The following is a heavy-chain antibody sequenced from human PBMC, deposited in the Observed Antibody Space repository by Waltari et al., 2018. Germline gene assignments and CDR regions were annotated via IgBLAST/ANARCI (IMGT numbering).Heavy chain of an antibody. CDR2: INHSGST. CDR3: ARGLGYCSSTSCYTPFQH. J-gene: IGHJ1*01. Sequence: QVQLQQWGAGLLKPSETLSLTCAVYGGSFSGYYWSWIRQPPGKGLEWIGEINHSGSTNYNPSLKRRVTISVDTSKNQFSLKLSSVTAADTAVYYCARGLGYCSSTSCYTPFQHWGQGTLVTVSS. CDR1: GGSFSGYY. V-gene: IGHV4-34*01. D-gene: IGHD2-2*02.